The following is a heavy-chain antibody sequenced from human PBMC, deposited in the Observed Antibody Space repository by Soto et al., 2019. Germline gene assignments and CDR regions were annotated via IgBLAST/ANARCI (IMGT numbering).Heavy chain of an antibody. V-gene: IGHV3-30-3*01. J-gene: IGHJ4*02. D-gene: IGHD6-19*01. Sequence: QVQLVESGGGVVQPGRSLRLSCAASGFTFSSYAMHWVRQAPGKGLEWVAVISYDGSNKYYADSVKGRFTISRDNSKNTLYLQMNSLRAEDTAVYYCARVPSSGWYVAGGYYFDSWGQGTLVTVSS. CDR1: GFTFSSYA. CDR3: ARVPSSGWYVAGGYYFDS. CDR2: ISYDGSNK.